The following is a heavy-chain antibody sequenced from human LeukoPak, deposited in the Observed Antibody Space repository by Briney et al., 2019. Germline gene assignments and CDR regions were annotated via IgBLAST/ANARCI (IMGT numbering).Heavy chain of an antibody. CDR3: ARNSAVTTSRSWFDP. J-gene: IGHJ5*02. CDR1: DGSISNYY. V-gene: IGHV4-59*08. CDR2: AYYSGST. D-gene: IGHD6-19*01. Sequence: SETLSLTCSVFDGSISNYYWSWIRQPPGKGLEWIGYAYYSGSTTYNPSLESRVTISVDTSKNQFSLKLTAVTAADTAVYYCARNSAVTTSRSWFDPWGQGTLVTVSS.